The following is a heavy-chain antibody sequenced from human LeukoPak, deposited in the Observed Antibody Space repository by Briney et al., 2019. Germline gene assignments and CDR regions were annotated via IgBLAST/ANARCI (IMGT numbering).Heavy chain of an antibody. V-gene: IGHV3-23*01. CDR1: GFTFSNYV. J-gene: IGHJ4*02. CDR3: AKDLAYSSSSFFDY. D-gene: IGHD6-6*01. Sequence: PGGSLRLSCAASGFTFSNYVMSWVRQAPGKGLEWDSAISGSGGSTYYADSVKGRFTISRDNSKNTLYLQMNSLRAEDTAVYYCAKDLAYSSSSFFDYWGQGTLVTVSS. CDR2: ISGSGGST.